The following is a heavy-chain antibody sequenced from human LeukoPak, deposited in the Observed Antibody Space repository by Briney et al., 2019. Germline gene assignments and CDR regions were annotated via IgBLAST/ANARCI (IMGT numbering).Heavy chain of an antibody. CDR1: GFTFSSYS. V-gene: IGHV3-48*04. Sequence: GGSLRLSCAASGFTFSSYSMNWVRQAPGRGLEWVSYISSSSSTIYYADPVKGRFTISRDNAKNSLYLQMNSLRAEDTAVYYCARDPNPDYGAPFDYWGQGTLVTVSS. CDR3: ARDPNPDYGAPFDY. J-gene: IGHJ4*02. CDR2: ISSSSSTI. D-gene: IGHD4-17*01.